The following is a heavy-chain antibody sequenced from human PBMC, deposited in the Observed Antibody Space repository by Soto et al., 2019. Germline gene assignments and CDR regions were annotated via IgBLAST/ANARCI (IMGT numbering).Heavy chain of an antibody. Sequence: SVKVSCKASGGTFSIYTISWVPQAPGQGLEWMGRIIPILGIANYAQKFQGRVTITADKSTSTAYMELSSLRSEDTAVYYCARAGSITIFEVVIANWFDPWAQGTPVTVSS. J-gene: IGHJ5*02. CDR1: GGTFSIYT. D-gene: IGHD3-3*01. CDR2: IIPILGIA. CDR3: ARAGSITIFEVVIANWFDP. V-gene: IGHV1-69*02.